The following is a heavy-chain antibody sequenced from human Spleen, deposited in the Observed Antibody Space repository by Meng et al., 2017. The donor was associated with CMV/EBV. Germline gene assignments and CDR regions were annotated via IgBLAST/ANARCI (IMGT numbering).Heavy chain of an antibody. J-gene: IGHJ4*02. V-gene: IGHV4-39*07. CDR3: ARIQGVAAAGYYFDY. CDR1: GGSINTNGNF. CDR2: THYSGGST. Sequence: SETLSLTCTVSGGSINTNGNFWAWIRQTPGKGLEWIGTTHYSGGSTFYSPSLKSRVTMSVDTSKNQFSLKLTSVTAADTAMYYCARIQGVAAAGYYFDYWGQGTLVTVSS. D-gene: IGHD6-13*01.